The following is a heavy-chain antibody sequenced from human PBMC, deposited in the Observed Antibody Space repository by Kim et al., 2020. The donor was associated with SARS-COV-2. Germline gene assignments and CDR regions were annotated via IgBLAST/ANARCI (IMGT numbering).Heavy chain of an antibody. CDR3: ARVRKGKSSLSDY. CDR1: GFNFSAYW. Sequence: GGSLRLSCAASGFNFSAYWMTWFRLPPGKGLEWVANIKHDGGERYYVDYVKGRYVISRDNANNSLYLQMNSLRADDTAVYYCARVRKGKSSLSDYWGQGSLVTVSS. D-gene: IGHD6-6*01. CDR2: IKHDGGER. V-gene: IGHV3-7*01. J-gene: IGHJ4*02.